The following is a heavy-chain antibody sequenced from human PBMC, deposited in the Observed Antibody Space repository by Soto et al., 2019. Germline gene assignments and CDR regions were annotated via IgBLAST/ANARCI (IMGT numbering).Heavy chain of an antibody. J-gene: IGHJ3*02. V-gene: IGHV1-2*02. Sequence: QLHLVQSGAVVKKPGASVTVSCSASGYPVTAYYMHWVRQAPGRGLEWMGGINPATGAAKYTQTFQGRVTMSRHTSTSTVFMELSGLTSEDTAVFYFARGGGVGVAGSAAFDMWGQGTLVTVSS. CDR2: INPATGAA. CDR1: GYPVTAYY. CDR3: ARGGGVGVAGSAAFDM. D-gene: IGHD3-3*01.